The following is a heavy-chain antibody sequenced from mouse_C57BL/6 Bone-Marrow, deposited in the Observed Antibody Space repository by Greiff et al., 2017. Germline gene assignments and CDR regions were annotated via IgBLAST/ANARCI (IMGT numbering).Heavy chain of an antibody. CDR3: ARSSYYGSSRYYAMDY. J-gene: IGHJ4*01. CDR1: GYTFTSYG. CDR2: IYPRSGNT. V-gene: IGHV1-81*01. D-gene: IGHD1-1*01. Sequence: QVQLQQSGAELARPGASVKLSCKASGYTFTSYGISWVKQRTGQGLEWIGEIYPRSGNTYYNEKFKGKATLTADQSYSTAYMELRSLTSEDSAVYFCARSSYYGSSRYYAMDYWGQGTSVTVSS.